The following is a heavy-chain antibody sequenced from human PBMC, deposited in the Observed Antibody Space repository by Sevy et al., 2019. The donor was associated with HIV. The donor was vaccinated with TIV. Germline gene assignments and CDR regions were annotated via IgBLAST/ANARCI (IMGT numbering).Heavy chain of an antibody. J-gene: IGHJ4*02. Sequence: GGFLRLSCAAAGFTFSSYTMNWVRQAPGKGLEWVASISFSSNYIYYTDSLKGRFTISRDNAKNSLYLQMNSLRAEDTAVYYCAREDSKNWRYFDYWGQGTLVTVSS. CDR2: ISFSSNYI. V-gene: IGHV3-21*01. CDR3: AREDSKNWRYFDY. CDR1: GFTFSSYT. D-gene: IGHD1-1*01.